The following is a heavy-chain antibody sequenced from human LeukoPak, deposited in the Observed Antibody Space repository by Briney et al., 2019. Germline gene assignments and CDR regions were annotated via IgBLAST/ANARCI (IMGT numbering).Heavy chain of an antibody. CDR1: GGSFSGYY. Sequence: SETLSLTCAVYGGSFSGYYWSWIRQPPGKGLEWIGEINHSGSTNYNPSLKSRVTISVDTSKNQFSLKLSSVTAADTAVYYCARRGSAAAANRTYWFDPWGQGTLVTVSS. CDR2: INHSGST. V-gene: IGHV4-34*01. CDR3: ARRGSAAAANRTYWFDP. D-gene: IGHD6-13*01. J-gene: IGHJ5*02.